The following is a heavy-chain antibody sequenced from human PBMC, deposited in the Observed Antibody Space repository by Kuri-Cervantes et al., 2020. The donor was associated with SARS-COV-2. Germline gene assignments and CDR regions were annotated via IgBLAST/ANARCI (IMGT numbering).Heavy chain of an antibody. CDR3: ARGFFGVVRGYAFDM. J-gene: IGHJ3*02. CDR2: IYSSGSA. D-gene: IGHD3-3*01. Sequence: SETLSLTCTVSGGSMSSYYWSWIRQPAGKGLEWIGRIYSSGSANYNPSLKSRVTMSVDTSKNQFSLKLSSVTAADTAVYYCARGFFGVVRGYAFDMWGQGTRVTGSS. V-gene: IGHV4-4*07. CDR1: GGSMSSYY.